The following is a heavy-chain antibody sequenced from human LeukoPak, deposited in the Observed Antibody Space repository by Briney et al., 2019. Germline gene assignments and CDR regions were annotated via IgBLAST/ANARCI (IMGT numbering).Heavy chain of an antibody. CDR3: AREPDNGDHWYFDL. Sequence: GGSLRLSCAASGFTYSNYWMSWVRQAPGKGLEWVANINQDGNEKYYVDSVKGRFTISRDNAKNSLYLQMNSLRAEDTAVYYCAREPDNGDHWYFDLWGRGTLVSVSS. V-gene: IGHV3-7*03. J-gene: IGHJ2*01. CDR1: GFTYSNYW. CDR2: INQDGNEK. D-gene: IGHD4-17*01.